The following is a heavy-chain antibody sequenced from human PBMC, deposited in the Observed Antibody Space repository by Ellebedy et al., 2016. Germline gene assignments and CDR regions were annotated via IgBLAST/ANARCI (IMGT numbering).Heavy chain of an antibody. D-gene: IGHD6-6*01. CDR2: VHHNGVT. J-gene: IGHJ4*02. V-gene: IGHV4-39*01. CDR3: ARSYSSSSPWLY. CDR1: GGSIRSDTSY. Sequence: GSLRLXXTVSGGSIRSDTSYWAWIRQPPGKGLEWIGSVHHNGVTYHNPSLKSRVTMSADTSKDQLSLSLTSVTAADTAVYFCARSYSSSSPWLYWGQGTLVTVSS.